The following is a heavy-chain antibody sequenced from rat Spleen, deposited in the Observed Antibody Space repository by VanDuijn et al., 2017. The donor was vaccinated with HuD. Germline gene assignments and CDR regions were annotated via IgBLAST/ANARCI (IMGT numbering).Heavy chain of an antibody. V-gene: IGHV5-19*01. J-gene: IGHJ2*01. CDR3: ARHPDYSNYFDY. Sequence: EVQLVESGGGLVQPGRSLKLSCAASGFTFSNYGMHWIRQAPTKGLEWVATISPSGDTTYYRDSVKGRFTVSRDNAKSTLYLQMDSLRSEDTATYYCARHPDYSNYFDYWGQGVMVTVSS. D-gene: IGHD1-1*01. CDR2: ISPSGDTT. CDR1: GFTFSNYG.